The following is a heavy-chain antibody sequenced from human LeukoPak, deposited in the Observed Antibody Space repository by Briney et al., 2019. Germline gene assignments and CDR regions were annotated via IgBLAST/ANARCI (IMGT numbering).Heavy chain of an antibody. D-gene: IGHD1-14*01. J-gene: IGHJ4*02. CDR2: IYYSGST. V-gene: IGHV4-59*01. Sequence: PSETLSLTCTVSGVSISSYYWSWLRQPPGKGLEWIGYIYYSGSTNYNPSLKSRVTISVDTSKNQFSLKLTSVTAADTAVYYCARVYSRHFDYWGQGTLVTVSS. CDR1: GVSISSYY. CDR3: ARVYSRHFDY.